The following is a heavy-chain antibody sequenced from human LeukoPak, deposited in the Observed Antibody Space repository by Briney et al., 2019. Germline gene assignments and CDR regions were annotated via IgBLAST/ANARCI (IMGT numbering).Heavy chain of an antibody. CDR1: GGSFSGYY. CDR3: ARVRPDIVVVPTSRHWFDP. V-gene: IGHV4-34*01. J-gene: IGHJ5*02. CDR2: INHSGST. Sequence: SETLSLTCAVYGGSFSGYYWSWIRQPPGKGLEWIGEINHSGSTNYNPSLKSRVTISVDTSKNQFSLKLSSVTAADTAVYYCARVRPDIVVVPTSRHWFDPWGQGTLVTVSS. D-gene: IGHD2-2*01.